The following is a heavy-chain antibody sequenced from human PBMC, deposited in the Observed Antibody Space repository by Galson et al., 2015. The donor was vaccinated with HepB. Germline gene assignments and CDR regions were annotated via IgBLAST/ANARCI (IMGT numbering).Heavy chain of an antibody. CDR1: GFIFPKIA. J-gene: IGHJ3*01. CDR2: IVVDSGNT. V-gene: IGHV1-58*02. CDR3: AAEVYVPGYTFHL. Sequence: VKVSCKAFGFIFPKIAIHWVRQARGQPLEWIGWIVVDSGNTNYAQTLQNRLTITRDMSTSTAHMELSGLRSDDTAVYYCAAEVYVPGYTFHLWGQGTLVTVSS. D-gene: IGHD5-18*01.